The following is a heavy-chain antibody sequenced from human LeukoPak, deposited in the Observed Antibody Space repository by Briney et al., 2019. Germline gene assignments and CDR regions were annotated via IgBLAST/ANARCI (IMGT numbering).Heavy chain of an antibody. J-gene: IGHJ4*02. CDR1: GFTFSSYS. CDR3: AKDPGQWLAYFDY. CDR2: ISSSSSYI. Sequence: GGSLRLSCAASGFTFSSYSMNWVRQAPGKGLEWVSSISSSSSYIYYADSVKGRFTISRDNAKNSLYLQMNSLRAEDTAVYYCAKDPGQWLAYFDYWGQGTLVTVSS. D-gene: IGHD6-19*01. V-gene: IGHV3-21*04.